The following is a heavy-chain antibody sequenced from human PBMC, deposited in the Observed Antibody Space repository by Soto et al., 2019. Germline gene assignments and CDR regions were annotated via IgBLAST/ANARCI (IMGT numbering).Heavy chain of an antibody. CDR1: GGSISSDH. Sequence: SETLSLTCTVSGGSISSDHWNWIRQPPGKGLEWIGYIHYSGSTNYNPSLKSRVTISIDTSKNQFSLKLSSVTAADTAVYYCARSGLGYGDSYFDSWAQGTLVT. CDR2: IHYSGST. CDR3: ARSGLGYGDSYFDS. J-gene: IGHJ4*02. V-gene: IGHV4-59*08. D-gene: IGHD4-17*01.